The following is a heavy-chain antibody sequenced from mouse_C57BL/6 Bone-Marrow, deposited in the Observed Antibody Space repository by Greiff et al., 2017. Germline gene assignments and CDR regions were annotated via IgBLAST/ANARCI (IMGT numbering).Heavy chain of an antibody. CDR2: IDPSDSYT. V-gene: IGHV1-69*01. J-gene: IGHJ4*01. CDR3: ARGNMDY. CDR1: GYTFTSYW. Sequence: VQLQQPGAELVMPGASVKLSCKASGYTFTSYWMHWVKQRPGQGLEWIGEIDPSDSYTNYNQKFKGKSTLTVDKSSSTAYMRLSSLTSADSAVYYCARGNMDYWGQGTSVTVSS.